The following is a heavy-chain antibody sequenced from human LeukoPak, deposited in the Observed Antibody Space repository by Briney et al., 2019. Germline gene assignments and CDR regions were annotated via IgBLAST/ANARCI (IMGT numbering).Heavy chain of an antibody. D-gene: IGHD1-26*01. J-gene: IGHJ4*02. CDR1: GGTFSSYA. V-gene: IGHV1-69*01. CDR3: ARDQGSGSYLGHY. Sequence: SVKVSCKASGGTFSSYAISWVRQAPGQGLEWMGGIISIFGTANYAQKFQGRVTITADESTSTAYMELSSLRSEDTAVYYCARDQGSGSYLGHYWGQGTLVTVSS. CDR2: IISIFGTA.